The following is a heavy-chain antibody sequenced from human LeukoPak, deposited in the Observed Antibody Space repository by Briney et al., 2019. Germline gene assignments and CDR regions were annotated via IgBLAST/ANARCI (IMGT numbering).Heavy chain of an antibody. Sequence: SETLSLTCAVYGGSFSGYYWSWIRQPPGKGLEWIGEINHSGSTNYNPSLKSRVTISVDTSKNQFSLKLSSVTAADTAVYYCAREGITMVRGVVGDNVKKKNYGMDVWGKGTTVTVSS. D-gene: IGHD3-10*01. CDR2: INHSGST. J-gene: IGHJ6*04. V-gene: IGHV4-34*01. CDR3: AREGITMVRGVVGDNVKKKNYGMDV. CDR1: GGSFSGYY.